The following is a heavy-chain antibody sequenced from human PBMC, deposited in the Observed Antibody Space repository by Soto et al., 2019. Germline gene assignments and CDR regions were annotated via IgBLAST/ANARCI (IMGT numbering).Heavy chain of an antibody. J-gene: IGHJ3*02. CDR3: ARHDDHRSPPLGFHI. D-gene: IGHD3-10*01. CDR1: GGSVSSDKYL. Sequence: QVQLQESGPRLVKPSETLTLKCTVSGGSVSSDKYLWGWIRQPPGKGLEWVASIRYGGATSGTTFSNPARGGRLTISLDTSADQVSLRLTSVTATDTAVYYCARHDDHRSPPLGFHIWGQGTLVTVSS. V-gene: IGHV4-39*01. CDR2: IRYGGATSGTT.